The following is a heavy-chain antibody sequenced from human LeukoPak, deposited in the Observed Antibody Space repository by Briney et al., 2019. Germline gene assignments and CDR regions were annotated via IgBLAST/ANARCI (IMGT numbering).Heavy chain of an antibody. D-gene: IGHD3-9*01. V-gene: IGHV3-33*01. J-gene: IGHJ4*02. CDR1: GFTFSSYG. Sequence: PGGSLRLSCAASGFTFSSYGMHWVRQAPGKGLEWVAVIWYDGSDKYYADSVKGRFTISRDNAKNSLYLQMNSLRAEDTALYYCARAFGGDDILTGYYNWGQGTLVTVSS. CDR3: ARAFGGDDILTGYYN. CDR2: IWYDGSDK.